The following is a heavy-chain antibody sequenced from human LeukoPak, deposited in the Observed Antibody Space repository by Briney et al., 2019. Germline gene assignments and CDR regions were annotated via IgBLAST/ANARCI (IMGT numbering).Heavy chain of an antibody. Sequence: ASVKVSCKASGYSFTTYHIHWVRQAPGQGLEWMGIIKDSGTTIYPQKFQGRVTMTRDTSTSTVYMEVSSLRSDDTAVYYCARGGVGHCSGGSCPTSWFVPWGQGTLVTVSS. CDR2: IKDSGTT. CDR1: GYSFTTYH. D-gene: IGHD2-15*01. V-gene: IGHV1-46*01. CDR3: ARGGVGHCSGGSCPTSWFVP. J-gene: IGHJ5*02.